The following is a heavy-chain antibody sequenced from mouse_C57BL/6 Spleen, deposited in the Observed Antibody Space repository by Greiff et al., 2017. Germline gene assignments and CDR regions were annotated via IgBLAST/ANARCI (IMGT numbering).Heavy chain of an antibody. V-gene: IGHV1-15*01. J-gene: IGHJ3*01. CDR3: TREMAGFAY. D-gene: IGHD2-3*01. CDR2: IDPETGGT. Sequence: VHLVESGAELVRPGASVTLSCKASGYTFTDYEMHWVKQTPVHGLEWIGAIDPETGGTAYNQKFKGKAILTADKSSSTAYMELRSLTSEDSAVYYCTREMAGFAYWGQGTLVTVAA. CDR1: GYTFTDYE.